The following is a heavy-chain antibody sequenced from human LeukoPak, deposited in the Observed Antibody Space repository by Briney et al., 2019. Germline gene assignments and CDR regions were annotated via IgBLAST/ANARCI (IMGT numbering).Heavy chain of an antibody. V-gene: IGHV4-34*01. Sequence: SETLSLTCAVYGRSFSGYYWSWIRQPPGKGLEWIGEINHSGSTNYNPSLKSRVTISVDTSKNQFSLKLSSVTAADTAVYYCARAPYCGGDCYSYYFDYWGQGTLVTVSS. CDR3: ARAPYCGGDCYSYYFDY. D-gene: IGHD2-21*02. CDR2: INHSGST. J-gene: IGHJ4*02. CDR1: GRSFSGYY.